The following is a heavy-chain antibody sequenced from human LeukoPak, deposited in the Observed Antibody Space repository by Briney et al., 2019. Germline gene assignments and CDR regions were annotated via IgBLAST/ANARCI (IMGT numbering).Heavy chain of an antibody. V-gene: IGHV4-39*01. CDR3: ARPLGYELVFDY. Sequence: SETLSLTCTVSGGSISSSSYYWGWIRQPPGKGLEWIGSIYYSGSTYYNPSLKNRVTISVDTSKNQFSLKLSSVTAADTAVYYCARPLGYELVFDYWGQGTLVTVSS. CDR2: IYYSGST. CDR1: GGSISSSSYY. J-gene: IGHJ4*02. D-gene: IGHD5-12*01.